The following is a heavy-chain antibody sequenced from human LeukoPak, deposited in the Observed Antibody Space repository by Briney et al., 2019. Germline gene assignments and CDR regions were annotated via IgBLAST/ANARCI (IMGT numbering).Heavy chain of an antibody. V-gene: IGHV3-11*04. D-gene: IGHD3-10*02. Sequence: GGSLTLSCEASGFSFSDYYMSWIRQVPGKGLEWISYIKSGGATTHYSDSVKGRFTISRDDAKNSLFLQMNSLRAEDTAFYYCVELGSSMIGGGWVKGTTVAICS. CDR3: VELGSSMIGGG. CDR2: IKSGGATT. CDR1: GFSFSDYY. J-gene: IGHJ6*04.